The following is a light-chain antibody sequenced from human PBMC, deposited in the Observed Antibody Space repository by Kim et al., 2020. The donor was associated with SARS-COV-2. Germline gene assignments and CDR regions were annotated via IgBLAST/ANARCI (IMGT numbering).Light chain of an antibody. CDR1: QSVSSY. Sequence: LSPGERATLSCRASQSVSSYLAWYQQKPGQAPRLLIYDASNRATGIPARFSGSGSGADFTLTISSLEPEDFAVYYCQQRSEWPLTFGGGTKVDIK. CDR2: DAS. J-gene: IGKJ4*01. V-gene: IGKV3-11*01. CDR3: QQRSEWPLT.